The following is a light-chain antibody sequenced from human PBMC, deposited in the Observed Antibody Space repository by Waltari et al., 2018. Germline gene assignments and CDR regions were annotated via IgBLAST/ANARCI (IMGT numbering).Light chain of an antibody. V-gene: IGLV2-14*03. CDR3: KSYTGTGSWV. CDR1: KRDVCFYNY. CDR2: DVS. Sequence: QSALTQPASVSGSPGQSITLFCTGTKRDVCFYNYVSWYQQHPGKAPKVIIYDVSQRPSGISNRFSGSKSGNTASLTISGLQADDEADYYCKSYTGTGSWVFGGGTKLTVL. J-gene: IGLJ3*02.